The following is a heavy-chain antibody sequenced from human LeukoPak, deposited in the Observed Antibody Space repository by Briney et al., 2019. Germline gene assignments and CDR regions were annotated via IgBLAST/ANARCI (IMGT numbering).Heavy chain of an antibody. Sequence: SETLSLTCTVSGGSISSYYWSWIRQPPGKGLEWIGYIYYSGRTNYNPSLKSRVTISVDTSKNQFSLKLSSVTAADTAVYYCARLGGSVDYWGQGTLVTVSS. CDR1: GGSISSYY. D-gene: IGHD3-10*01. J-gene: IGHJ4*02. CDR2: IYYSGRT. CDR3: ARLGGSVDY. V-gene: IGHV4-59*08.